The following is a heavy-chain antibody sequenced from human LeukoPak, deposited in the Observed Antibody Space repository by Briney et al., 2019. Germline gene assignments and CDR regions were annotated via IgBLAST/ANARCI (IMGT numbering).Heavy chain of an antibody. CDR3: ARHANTHYDSSGYRFDY. J-gene: IGHJ4*02. CDR2: IYYSGST. D-gene: IGHD3-22*01. CDR1: GGSISSSSYY. Sequence: SETLSLTCTVSGGSISSSSYYWGWIRQPPGKGLEWIGSIYYSGSTYYNPSLKSRVTISVDTSKKQFSLKLSSVTAADTAVYYCARHANTHYDSSGYRFDYWGQGTLVTVSS. V-gene: IGHV4-39*01.